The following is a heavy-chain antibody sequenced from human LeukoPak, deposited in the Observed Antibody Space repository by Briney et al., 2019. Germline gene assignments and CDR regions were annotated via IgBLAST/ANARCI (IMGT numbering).Heavy chain of an antibody. D-gene: IGHD2/OR15-2a*01. CDR1: GFTFSKYW. J-gene: IGHJ3*02. CDR3: LTIVETTFDAFDI. Sequence: PGGSLRLSCSASGFTFSKYWLHWLRQAPGKGLVWVSRINPDDKSASYADSVKGRFTIARDDARKTLYLQMNGLRAEDTAVYYCLTIVETTFDAFDIWGQGTMVTVSS. V-gene: IGHV3-74*01. CDR2: INPDDKSA.